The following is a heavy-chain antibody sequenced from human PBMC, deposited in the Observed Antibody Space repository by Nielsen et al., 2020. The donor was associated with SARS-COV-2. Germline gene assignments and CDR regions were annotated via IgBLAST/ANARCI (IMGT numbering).Heavy chain of an antibody. J-gene: IGHJ3*02. Sequence: GGSLRLSCAASGLTFSSYAMSWVRQAPGKGLEWVSAISGSGGSTYYADSVKGRFTISRDNSKNTLYLQMNSLRAEDTAVYYCARDLNSSGYYPSDAFDIWGQGTMVTVSS. CDR3: ARDLNSSGYYPSDAFDI. CDR2: ISGSGGST. D-gene: IGHD3-22*01. CDR1: GLTFSSYA. V-gene: IGHV3-23*01.